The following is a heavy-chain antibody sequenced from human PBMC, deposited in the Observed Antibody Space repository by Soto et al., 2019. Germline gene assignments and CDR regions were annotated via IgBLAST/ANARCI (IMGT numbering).Heavy chain of an antibody. CDR2: ISKDSGRAT. CDR1: GFIFRDWF. Sequence: GSLRLSCAASGFIFRDWFMSWIRQAPGKGLEWISYISKDSGRATRYADSVKGRFTISRDNAKNSLFLQMNNLTVEDTAVYYCAGQWELPTSNWFDPWGQGTLVTVSS. J-gene: IGHJ5*02. D-gene: IGHD1-26*01. CDR3: AGQWELPTSNWFDP. V-gene: IGHV3-11*01.